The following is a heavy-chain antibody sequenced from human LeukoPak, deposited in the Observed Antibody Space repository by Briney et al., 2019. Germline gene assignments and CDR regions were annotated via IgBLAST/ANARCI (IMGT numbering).Heavy chain of an antibody. CDR2: INYDGSNR. CDR3: AKDRGVSTITRKVDCFDY. J-gene: IGHJ4*02. CDR1: GFRLSDYG. Sequence: PGGSLRLSCAASGFRLSDYGLHWVRQGPGKGLEWLAVINYDGSNRYYADSVKGRFTISRDNSKNTLYLQMNSLRAEDTAVYYCAKDRGVSTITRKVDCFDYWGQGTLVTVSS. V-gene: IGHV3-33*06. D-gene: IGHD5/OR15-5a*01.